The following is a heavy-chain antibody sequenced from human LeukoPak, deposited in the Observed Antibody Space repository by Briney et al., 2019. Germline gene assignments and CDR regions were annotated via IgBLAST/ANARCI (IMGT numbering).Heavy chain of an antibody. CDR2: ISDDGRRK. CDR3: AKRPSDYGDYVSYFDY. J-gene: IGHJ4*02. D-gene: IGHD4-17*01. V-gene: IGHV3-30*18. Sequence: PGGSLRLSCAASGFSSISYGMHWVRQAPGKGLEWVGVISDDGRRKDYADSVKGRFTISRDNSKGTLYLQMNSLRAEDTAVYYCAKRPSDYGDYVSYFDYWGQGTLVTVSS. CDR1: GFSSISYG.